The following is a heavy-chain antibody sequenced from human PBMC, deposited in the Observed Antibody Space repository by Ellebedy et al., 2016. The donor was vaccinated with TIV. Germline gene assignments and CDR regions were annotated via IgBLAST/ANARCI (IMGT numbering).Heavy chain of an antibody. J-gene: IGHJ6*02. D-gene: IGHD3-10*01. CDR3: AREMGAPITLWSGGFGYGMDV. CDR1: GYTFPSYY. Sequence: ASVKVSCXASGYTFPSYYMHWVRQAPGQGLEWMGIINPSGGSTSYAQKFQGRVTITADESTSTAYMELRSLRSDDTAVYYCAREMGAPITLWSGGFGYGMDVWGQGTTVTVSS. V-gene: IGHV1-46*01. CDR2: INPSGGST.